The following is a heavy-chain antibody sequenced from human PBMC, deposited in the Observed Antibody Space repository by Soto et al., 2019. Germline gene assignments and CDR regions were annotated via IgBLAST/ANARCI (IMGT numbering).Heavy chain of an antibody. CDR3: VRTSLVVAAATREDY. J-gene: IGHJ4*02. Sequence: EVQLVESGGGLVQPGGSLSPSCAASGFPFSSYWMHWVRQAPGKGLVWVSRINSGGSSTSYADSVKGRFTISRDNAKNTLYLQMNSLRAEDTAVYYCVRTSLVVAAATREDYWGQGTLVTVSS. V-gene: IGHV3-74*01. CDR2: INSGGSST. CDR1: GFPFSSYW. D-gene: IGHD2-15*01.